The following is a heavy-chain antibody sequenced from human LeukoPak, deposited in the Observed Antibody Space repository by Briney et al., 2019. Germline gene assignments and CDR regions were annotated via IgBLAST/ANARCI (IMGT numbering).Heavy chain of an antibody. V-gene: IGHV1-2*02. D-gene: IGHD3-22*01. CDR3: ARASYYYDSNTYSYVGGSPDY. CDR2: INPNSGDT. J-gene: IGHJ4*02. Sequence: ASVKVSCTASGYTFTGYYMHWVRQAPGQGLEWMGWINPNSGDTNFAQKFQGRVTMTRDTSINTAYLELSRLRSDDTAVYYCARASYYYDSNTYSYVGGSPDYWGQGTLVTVSS. CDR1: GYTFTGYY.